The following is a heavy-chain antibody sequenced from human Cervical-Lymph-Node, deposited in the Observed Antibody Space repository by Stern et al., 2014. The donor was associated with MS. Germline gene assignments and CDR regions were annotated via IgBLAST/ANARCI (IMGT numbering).Heavy chain of an antibody. CDR1: GYTFTSHY. D-gene: IGHD3/OR15-3a*01. CDR3: ASGTGSKRPTGNY. Sequence: VQLVESGAEVKKPGASVKVSCKAFGYTFTSHYMHWVRQAPGQGLAWVGIINPSGDSANDAQKLQGIVTMTRDTSTSTVYMELSSLRSEDTAVYYCASGTGSKRPTGNYWGQGTLVTVSS. V-gene: IGHV1-46*04. J-gene: IGHJ4*02. CDR2: INPSGDSA.